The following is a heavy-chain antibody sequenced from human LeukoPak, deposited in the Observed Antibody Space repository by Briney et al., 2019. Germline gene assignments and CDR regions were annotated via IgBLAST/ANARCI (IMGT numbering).Heavy chain of an antibody. J-gene: IGHJ5*02. V-gene: IGHV3-48*03. CDR3: ARRHSSSWYDWFDP. Sequence: GGSLRLSCAASGFTFSSYEMNWVRQAPGKGLEWVSYISSSGSTIYYADSVKGRFTISRDNAKNSLYLQMNSPRAEDTAVYYCARRHSSSWYDWFDPWGQGTLVTVSS. CDR2: ISSSGSTI. CDR1: GFTFSSYE. D-gene: IGHD6-13*01.